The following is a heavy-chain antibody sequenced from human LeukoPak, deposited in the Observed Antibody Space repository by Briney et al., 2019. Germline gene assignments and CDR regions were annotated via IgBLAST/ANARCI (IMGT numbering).Heavy chain of an antibody. CDR3: AKDLEVRGVMNY. D-gene: IGHD3-10*01. V-gene: IGHV3-23*01. CDR2: ISDSGGST. CDR1: GFPDSNNY. J-gene: IGHJ4*02. Sequence: GGSLRLSCAACGFPDSNNYMSWLRQAPGKGLEWVSVISDSGGSTYYADSVKGRFTIYRDNSKKTLYLQMNSLRAEDTAVYYCAKDLEVRGVMNYWGQGTLVTVSS.